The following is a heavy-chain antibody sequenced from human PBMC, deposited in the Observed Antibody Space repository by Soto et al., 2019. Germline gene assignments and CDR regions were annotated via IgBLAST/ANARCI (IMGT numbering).Heavy chain of an antibody. J-gene: IGHJ5*02. CDR3: ARDNSQSYGTPAASSWFHP. Sequence: ASVKVSCKASGSTFTSYGISWVRQAPGQGLEWMGWISAYNCNKNYSQKLQGRVTMTTDTSTSTSYMELSSLRSDYTAGYYCARDNSQSYGTPAASSWFHPWGEGTQVTVFS. CDR1: GSTFTSYG. V-gene: IGHV1-18*04. CDR2: ISAYNCNK. D-gene: IGHD2-15*01.